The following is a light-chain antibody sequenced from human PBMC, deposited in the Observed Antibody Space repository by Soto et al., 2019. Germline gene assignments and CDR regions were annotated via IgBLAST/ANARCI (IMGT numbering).Light chain of an antibody. J-gene: IGLJ2*01. CDR3: QTWDIGARVV. Sequence: QLVLTQSPSASASLGASVKLTCTLSSGHSSYAIAWHQQQPEKGPRYLMKLSSDGSHSKGDGIPDRFSGPSSGAERYLTISSLQSEDEADYYCQTWDIGARVVFGGGTNLTVL. CDR1: SGHSSYA. V-gene: IGLV4-69*01. CDR2: LSSDGSH.